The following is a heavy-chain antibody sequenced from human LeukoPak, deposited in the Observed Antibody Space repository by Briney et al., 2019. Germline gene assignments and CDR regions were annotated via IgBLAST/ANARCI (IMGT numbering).Heavy chain of an antibody. V-gene: IGHV1-69*13. Sequence: SAKVSCKASGGTLSSYAICCVRQATGQGLDWMGGIIPIFGTANYAQKFQGRVTITADESTSTAYMELSSLRSEDTAVYYCAREEYSSSSGEGSFDYWGQGTLVTVSS. J-gene: IGHJ4*02. CDR3: AREEYSSSSGEGSFDY. D-gene: IGHD6-6*01. CDR1: GGTLSSYA. CDR2: IIPIFGTA.